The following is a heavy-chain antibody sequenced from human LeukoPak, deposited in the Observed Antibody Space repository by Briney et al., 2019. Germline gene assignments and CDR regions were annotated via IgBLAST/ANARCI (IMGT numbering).Heavy chain of an antibody. V-gene: IGHV4-38-2*02. CDR2: IFRTGDV. D-gene: IGHD2-15*01. CDR1: GYSINSGYF. CDR3: ARVVASTSIDS. Sequence: SETLSLTCTVSGYSINSGYFWGWVRQPPGKGPEWIGSIFRTGDVYYNPSIRSRVTVSVDTSRNQVSLKVTSVTAADTALYYCARVVASTSIDSWGQGILVTVSS. J-gene: IGHJ4*02.